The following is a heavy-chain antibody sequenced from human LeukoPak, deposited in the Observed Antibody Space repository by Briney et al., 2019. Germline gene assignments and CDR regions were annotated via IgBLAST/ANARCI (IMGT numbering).Heavy chain of an antibody. CDR1: GFTFSSHA. V-gene: IGHV3-23*01. CDR3: AKTESSSWSSFDY. CDR2: ISGSGGST. D-gene: IGHD6-13*01. Sequence: GGSLRLSCAASGFTFSSHAMSWVRQAPGKGLEWVSAISGSGGSTYYADSVKGRFTISRDNSKNTLYLQMNSLRAEDTAVYYCAKTESSSWSSFDYWGQGTLVTVSS. J-gene: IGHJ4*02.